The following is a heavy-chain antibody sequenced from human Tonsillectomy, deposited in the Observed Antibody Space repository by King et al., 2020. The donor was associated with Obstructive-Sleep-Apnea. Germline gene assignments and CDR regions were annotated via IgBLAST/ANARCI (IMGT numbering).Heavy chain of an antibody. J-gene: IGHJ5*02. CDR3: ARGHGFDP. CDR1: GGSFSGYY. V-gene: IGHV4-34*01. Sequence: VQLQQWGAGLLKPSETLSLTCAVYGGSFSGYYWSWIRQPPGKGLGWIGEINHGGSINYNPSLKSRVTISVDTSKNQFSLNLTSVTAADTAVYYCARGHGFDPWGQGTLVTVSS. CDR2: INHGGSI.